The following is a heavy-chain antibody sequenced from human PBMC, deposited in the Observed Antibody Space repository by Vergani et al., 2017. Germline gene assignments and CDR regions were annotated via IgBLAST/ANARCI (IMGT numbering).Heavy chain of an antibody. J-gene: IGHJ6*02. CDR2: ISSSSSYI. CDR3: ARDDTVTLNYYYYYGMDV. V-gene: IGHV3-21*01. CDR1: GFTFSSYS. D-gene: IGHD4-17*01. Sequence: EVQLVESGGGLVKPGGSLRLSCAASGFTFSSYSMNWVRQAPGKGLEWVSSISSSSSYIYYADSVKGRFTISRDNAKNSLYLQMNSLRAGDTAVYYCARDDTVTLNYYYYYGMDVWGQGTTVTVSS.